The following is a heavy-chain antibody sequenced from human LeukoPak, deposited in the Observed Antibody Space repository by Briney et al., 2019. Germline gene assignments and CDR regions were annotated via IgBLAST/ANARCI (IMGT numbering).Heavy chain of an antibody. CDR1: GYSISSGYY. D-gene: IGHD4-17*01. CDR2: IYHSGST. J-gene: IGHJ4*02. Sequence: SETLSLTCTVSGYSISSGYYWGWIRQPPGKGLEWIGNIYHSGSTYYNPSLKSRVTISVDTSKNQFSLKLSSVTAADTAVYYCARDLVSLPVTKDYWGQGTLVTVSS. CDR3: ARDLVSLPVTKDY. V-gene: IGHV4-38-2*02.